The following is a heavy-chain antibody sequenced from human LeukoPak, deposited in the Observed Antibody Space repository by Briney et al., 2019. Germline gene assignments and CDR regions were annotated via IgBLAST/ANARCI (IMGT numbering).Heavy chain of an antibody. D-gene: IGHD3-10*02. J-gene: IGHJ4*02. CDR2: IYNSGRT. V-gene: IGHV4-31*03. CDR1: GGSISSGGNS. Sequence: SETLSLTCTVSGGSISSGGNSWTWIRQHPGKGLEWIGYIYNSGRTYYNPSLKSRVTISLDMSKNQFSLKLSSVTAADTAVYYCAREGGYVERTLDSWGQGTLVTVSP. CDR3: AREGGYVERTLDS.